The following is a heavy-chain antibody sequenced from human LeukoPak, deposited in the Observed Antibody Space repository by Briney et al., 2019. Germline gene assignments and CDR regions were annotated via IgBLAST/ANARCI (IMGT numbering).Heavy chain of an antibody. CDR3: AKDRVTMIVADY. J-gene: IGHJ4*02. CDR2: IKTDGRST. V-gene: IGHV3-74*01. D-gene: IGHD3-22*01. Sequence: GGSLRLSCAASGFTFSDYWMHWVRQAPGTGLVWVSRIKTDGRSTNYADSVKGRFTISRDNAKNTLYLQMNSLRAEDTAVYYCAKDRVTMIVADYWGQGTLVTVSS. CDR1: GFTFSDYW.